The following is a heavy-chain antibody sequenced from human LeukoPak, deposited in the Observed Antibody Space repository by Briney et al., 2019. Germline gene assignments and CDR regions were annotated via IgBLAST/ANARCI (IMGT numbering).Heavy chain of an antibody. D-gene: IGHD4-23*01. CDR3: ARDTVAWDFDF. J-gene: IGHJ4*02. Sequence: ASVRVSCKASGYTFTDYYLNWVGQAPGQGGECMGWINPNTGVTDYAHKFQGRVTMTRDTSISTAYMELSSLKSDDTAVYYCARDTVAWDFDFWGQGTLVTVSS. CDR2: INPNTGVT. V-gene: IGHV1-2*07. CDR1: GYTFTDYY.